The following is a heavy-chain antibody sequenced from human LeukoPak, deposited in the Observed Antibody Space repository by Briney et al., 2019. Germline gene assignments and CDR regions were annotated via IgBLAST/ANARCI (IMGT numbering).Heavy chain of an antibody. CDR3: ASALYYDILTGYDY. J-gene: IGHJ4*02. D-gene: IGHD3-9*01. CDR1: SGSISTSNYY. V-gene: IGHV4-39*01. CDR2: IFYSGST. Sequence: PSETLSLTCTVSSGSISTSNYYWGWVRQPPGKALEWIGNIFYSGSTYYNPSLKSRVTISVDTSKNQFSLKLSSVTAADTAVYYCASALYYDILTGYDYWGQGTLVTVSS.